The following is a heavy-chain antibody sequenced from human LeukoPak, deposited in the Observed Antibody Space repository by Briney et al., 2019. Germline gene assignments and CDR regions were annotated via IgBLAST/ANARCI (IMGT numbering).Heavy chain of an antibody. J-gene: IGHJ5*02. CDR2: IYTSGST. Sequence: SETLSLTCTVSGGSIGSYYWSWIRQPPGKGLEWIGYIYTSGSTNYNPSLKSRVTISVDTSKNQFSLKLSSVTAADTAVYYCARSDGYNQKNNWFDPWGQGTLVTVSS. V-gene: IGHV4-4*09. D-gene: IGHD5-24*01. CDR1: GGSIGSYY. CDR3: ARSDGYNQKNNWFDP.